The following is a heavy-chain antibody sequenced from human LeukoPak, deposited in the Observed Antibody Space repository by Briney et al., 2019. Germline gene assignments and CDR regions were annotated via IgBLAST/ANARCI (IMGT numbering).Heavy chain of an antibody. CDR1: GYTFTSYD. V-gene: IGHV1-8*01. CDR3: ASLPSKLAAGTHFDY. J-gene: IGHJ4*02. Sequence: SVKVSCKASGYTFTSYDINWVRQATGQGLEWMGWMNPNSGNTGYAQKFQGRVTMARNTSISTAYMELSSLRSEDTAVYYCASLPSKLAAGTHFDYWGQGTLVTVSS. D-gene: IGHD6-13*01. CDR2: MNPNSGNT.